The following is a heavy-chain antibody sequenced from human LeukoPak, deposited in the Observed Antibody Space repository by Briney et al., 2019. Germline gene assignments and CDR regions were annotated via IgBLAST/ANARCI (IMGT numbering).Heavy chain of an antibody. CDR2: INHSGST. V-gene: IGHV4-34*01. Sequence: KASETLSLTCAVYGGSFSGYYWSWIRQPPGKGLEWIVEINHSGSTNYNASLKSRVTISVDTSKNQFSLKLSSVTAADTAVYYCGGFPSRYCSGGSCYTSRNSWFDPWGQGTLVAVSS. CDR1: GGSFSGYY. D-gene: IGHD2-15*01. CDR3: GGFPSRYCSGGSCYTSRNSWFDP. J-gene: IGHJ5*02.